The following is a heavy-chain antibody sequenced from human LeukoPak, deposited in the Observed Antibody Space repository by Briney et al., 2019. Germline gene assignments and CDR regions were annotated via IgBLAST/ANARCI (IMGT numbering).Heavy chain of an antibody. J-gene: IGHJ4*02. D-gene: IGHD3-10*01. CDR2: ISVYNGNT. Sequence: ASVKVSCKASGYTITSYGISWVRQAPGQGLEWMGWISVYNGNTDYAQKLQGRVTMTTDTSTSTAYMELRSLRSDDTAVYYCARGGEGVTPFDYWGQGTLVTVSS. V-gene: IGHV1-18*01. CDR1: GYTITSYG. CDR3: ARGGEGVTPFDY.